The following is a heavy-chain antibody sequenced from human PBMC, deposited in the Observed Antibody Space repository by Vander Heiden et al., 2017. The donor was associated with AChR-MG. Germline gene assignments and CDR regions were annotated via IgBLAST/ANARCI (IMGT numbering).Heavy chain of an antibody. CDR2: IKSKSEGGHT. J-gene: IGHJ4*02. CDR3: RRVWYDGSSSGRF. Sequence: EVQLVESGGGLVQPGGSLRIYCAASGFPLNNAWMSWVRQTPGKGLECVARIKSKSEGGHTDYPASAKGTFIISRDDSKNTLYRQMNRMKTEDTAVYCCRRVWYDGSSSGRFWGRGRLVTVSS. CDR1: GFPLNNAW. D-gene: IGHD1-26*01. V-gene: IGHV3-15*01.